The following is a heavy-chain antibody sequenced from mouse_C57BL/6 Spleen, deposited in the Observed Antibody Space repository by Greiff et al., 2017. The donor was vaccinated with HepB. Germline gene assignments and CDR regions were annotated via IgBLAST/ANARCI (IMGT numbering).Heavy chain of an antibody. D-gene: IGHD2-5*01. CDR3: ARAYYSNYGGFDY. V-gene: IGHV1-69*01. J-gene: IGHJ2*01. CDR2: IDPSDSYT. Sequence: QVQLQQSGAELVMPGASVKLSCKASGYTFTSYWMHWVKQRPGQGLEWIGEIDPSDSYTNYNQKFKGKSTLTVDKSSSTAYMQLSSLTSEDSAVYYCARAYYSNYGGFDYWGQGTTLTVSS. CDR1: GYTFTSYW.